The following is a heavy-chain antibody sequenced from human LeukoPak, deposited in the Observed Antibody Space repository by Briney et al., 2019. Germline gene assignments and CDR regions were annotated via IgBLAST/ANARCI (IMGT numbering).Heavy chain of an antibody. J-gene: IGHJ4*02. CDR3: VPSANYYYYDY. CDR2: INPKSGGT. CDR1: GYTFTNYY. D-gene: IGHD4/OR15-4a*01. Sequence: ASVKVSCKASGYTFTNYYMHWVRQGPGLGFEWMGWINPKSGGTSYPQKFQGRLTMTRDTSISTAYMELSRLGSDDTAVYYCVPSANYYYYDYWGQGTLVTVSS. V-gene: IGHV1-2*02.